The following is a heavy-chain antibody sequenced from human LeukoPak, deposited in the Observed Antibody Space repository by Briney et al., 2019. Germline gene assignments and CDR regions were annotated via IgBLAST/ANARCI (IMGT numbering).Heavy chain of an antibody. CDR3: ASCLDFCTTPYYYYMDV. CDR2: IIPIFGTA. D-gene: IGHD3/OR15-3a*01. V-gene: IGHV1-69*05. Sequence: ASVRVSCKASGGTFSSYAISWVRQAPGQGLEWMGGIIPIFGTANYAQKFQGRVTITTDESTSTAYMELSSLRSEDTAVYYCASCLDFCTTPYYYYMDVWGKGTTVTVSS. J-gene: IGHJ6*03. CDR1: GGTFSSYA.